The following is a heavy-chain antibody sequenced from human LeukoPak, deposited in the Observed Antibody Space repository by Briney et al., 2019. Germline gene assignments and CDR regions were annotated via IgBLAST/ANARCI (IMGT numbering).Heavy chain of an antibody. CDR3: ARADVDGFDY. J-gene: IGHJ4*02. CDR2: ISSSSSYI. V-gene: IGHV3-21*01. Sequence: GGSLRLPCAASGFTFSSYSMNWVRQAPGKGLEWVSSISSSSSYIYYADSVKGRFTISRDNAKNSLYLQMNSLRAEDTTVYYCARADVDGFDYWGQGTLVTVSS. D-gene: IGHD5-12*01. CDR1: GFTFSSYS.